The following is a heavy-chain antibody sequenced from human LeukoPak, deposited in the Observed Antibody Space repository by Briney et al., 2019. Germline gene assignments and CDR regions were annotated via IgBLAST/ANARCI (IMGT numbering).Heavy chain of an antibody. CDR3: TTAAASSFDY. CDR2: IKSKTDGGTT. V-gene: IGHV3-15*01. CDR1: GFTFSSYG. J-gene: IGHJ4*02. Sequence: PGGSLRLSCAASGFTFSSYGMSWVRQAPGKGLEWVGRIKSKTDGGTTDYAAPVKGRFTISRDDSKNTLYLQMNSLKTEDIAVYYCTTAAASSFDYWGQGTLVTVS.